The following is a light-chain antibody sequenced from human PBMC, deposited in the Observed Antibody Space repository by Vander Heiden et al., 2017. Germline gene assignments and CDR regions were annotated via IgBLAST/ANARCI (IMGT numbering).Light chain of an antibody. CDR2: DAS. CDR3: QQRSDWPIT. J-gene: IGKJ5*01. Sequence: EIVLTQSPATLSLSPGVRATLSCRASQSVSSYLAWYQQKPGQAPRLLIYDASNRATGIPARFSGSGSGTDFTLTISSLEPEDFAVYYCQQRSDWPITFGQGTPLEIK. V-gene: IGKV3-11*01. CDR1: QSVSSY.